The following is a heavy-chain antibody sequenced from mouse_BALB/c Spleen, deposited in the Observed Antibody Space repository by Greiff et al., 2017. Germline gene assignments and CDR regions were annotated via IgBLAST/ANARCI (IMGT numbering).Heavy chain of an antibody. D-gene: IGHD2-14*01. V-gene: IGHV2-6-7*01. CDR2: IWGDGST. J-gene: IGHJ1*01. Sequence: LVAPSQSLSITCTVSGFSLTGYGVNWVRQPPGKGLEWLGMIWGDGSTDYNSALKSRLSISKDNSKSQGFLKMNSLQTDDTARYYCARDVRRYAPYWYFDVWGEGTTVTVSS. CDR3: ARDVRRYAPYWYFDV. CDR1: GFSLTGYG.